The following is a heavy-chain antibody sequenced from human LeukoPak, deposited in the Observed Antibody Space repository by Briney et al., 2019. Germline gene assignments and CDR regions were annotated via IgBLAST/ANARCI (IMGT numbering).Heavy chain of an antibody. Sequence: ASVKVSCKASGYTFTGYYMHWVRQAPGQGLEWMGWINPNSGGTNYAQKFQGRVTMTGDTSISTAYMELSRLRSDDTAVYYCARGPVGPEWLVWDFDYWGQGTLVTVSS. CDR3: ARGPVGPEWLVWDFDY. CDR1: GYTFTGYY. V-gene: IGHV1-2*02. D-gene: IGHD6-19*01. CDR2: INPNSGGT. J-gene: IGHJ4*02.